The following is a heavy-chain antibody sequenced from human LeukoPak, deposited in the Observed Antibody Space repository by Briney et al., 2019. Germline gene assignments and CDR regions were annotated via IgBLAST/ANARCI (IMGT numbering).Heavy chain of an antibody. D-gene: IGHD2-2*01. CDR3: VRSIVVVPVEFDP. V-gene: IGHV1-3*01. CDR2: INAGNGNT. Sequence: ASVKVSCKASGYTFTSYAMHWVRQAPGQRLEWMGWINAGNGNTKYSQKFQGRVTITRDTSASTAYMELSSLRSEDTAVYYCVRSIVVVPVEFDPWGQGTLVTVSS. J-gene: IGHJ5*02. CDR1: GYTFTSYA.